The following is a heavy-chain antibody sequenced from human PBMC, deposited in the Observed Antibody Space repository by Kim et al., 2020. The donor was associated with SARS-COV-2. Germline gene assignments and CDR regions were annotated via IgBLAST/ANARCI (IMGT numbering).Heavy chain of an antibody. CDR1: GYTFTGYY. J-gene: IGHJ5*02. V-gene: IGHV1-2*06. CDR3: ARWIAAAGTRNWFDP. CDR2: INPNSGGT. Sequence: ASVKVSCKASGYTFTGYYMHWVRQAPGQGLEWMGRINPNSGGTNYAQKFQGRVTMTRDTSISTAYMELSRLRSDDTAVYYCARWIAAAGTRNWFDPWGQGTLVTVSS. D-gene: IGHD6-13*01.